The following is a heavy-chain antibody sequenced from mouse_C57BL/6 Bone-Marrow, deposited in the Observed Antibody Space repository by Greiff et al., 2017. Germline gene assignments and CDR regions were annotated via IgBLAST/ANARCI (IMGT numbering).Heavy chain of an antibody. CDR3: ARGLLYYYAMDY. V-gene: IGHV1-4*01. CDR2: INPSSGYT. D-gene: IGHD6-1*01. Sequence: VQLQQSGAELARPGASVKMSCKASGYTFTSYTMHWVKQRPGQGLEWIGYINPSSGYTKYNQKFKDKATLTADKSSSTAYMQLSSLTSEDSAVYYCARGLLYYYAMDYWGQGTSVTVSS. CDR1: GYTFTSYT. J-gene: IGHJ4*01.